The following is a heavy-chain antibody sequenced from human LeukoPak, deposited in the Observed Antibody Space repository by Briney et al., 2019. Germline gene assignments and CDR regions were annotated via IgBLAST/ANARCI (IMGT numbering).Heavy chain of an antibody. J-gene: IGHJ4*02. CDR2: IRYDGSNK. V-gene: IGHV3-30*02. CDR3: AKCILQGAGSSGFDY. Sequence: GGSLRLSCAASGFTFSSYGMHWVRQAPGKGLEWVAFIRYDGSNKYYADSVKGRFTISRDNSKNTLYLQMNSLRAEDTAVYYCAKCILQGAGSSGFDYWGQGTLVTVSS. D-gene: IGHD3-10*01. CDR1: GFTFSSYG.